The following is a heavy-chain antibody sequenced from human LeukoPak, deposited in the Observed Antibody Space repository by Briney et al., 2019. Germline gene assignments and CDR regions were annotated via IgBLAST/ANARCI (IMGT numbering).Heavy chain of an antibody. CDR1: GYTFTSYG. D-gene: IGHD3-3*01. CDR3: ARDLIGYDFWSGYMDY. V-gene: IGHV1-18*01. Sequence: ASVKVSCKASGYTFTSYGISWERQAPGQGLEWMGWISAYNGNTNYAQKLQGRVTMTTDTSTSTAYMELRSLRSDDTAVYYCARDLIGYDFWSGYMDYWGQGTLVTVSS. J-gene: IGHJ4*02. CDR2: ISAYNGNT.